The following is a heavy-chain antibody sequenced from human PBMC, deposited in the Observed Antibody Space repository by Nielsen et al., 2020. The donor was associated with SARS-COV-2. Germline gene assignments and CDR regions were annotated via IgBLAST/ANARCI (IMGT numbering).Heavy chain of an antibody. Sequence: GGSLRLSCAASGFTFSSYGMHWVRQAPGKGLEWVAVISYDGSNKYYADSVKGRFTISRDNSKNTLYLQMNSLRAEGTAVYYCAKLRLLTGVDYWGQGTLVTVSS. V-gene: IGHV3-30*18. D-gene: IGHD7-27*01. CDR2: ISYDGSNK. CDR3: AKLRLLTGVDY. J-gene: IGHJ4*02. CDR1: GFTFSSYG.